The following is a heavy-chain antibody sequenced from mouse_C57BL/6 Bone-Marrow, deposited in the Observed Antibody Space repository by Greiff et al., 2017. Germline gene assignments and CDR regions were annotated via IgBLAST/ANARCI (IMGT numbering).Heavy chain of an antibody. CDR1: GYTFTSYW. CDR3: ARKGYYGSKDY. D-gene: IGHD1-1*01. CDR2: IHPTSGST. Sequence: QVQLQQPGAELVKPGASVKLSCKASGYTFTSYWMHWVKQRPGQGLEWIGMIHPTSGSTNYNEKFKSKATLTVDKSSSTAYMQLSSLTSEASEVCDRARKGYYGSKDYWGQGTTLTVSS. V-gene: IGHV1-64*01. J-gene: IGHJ2*01.